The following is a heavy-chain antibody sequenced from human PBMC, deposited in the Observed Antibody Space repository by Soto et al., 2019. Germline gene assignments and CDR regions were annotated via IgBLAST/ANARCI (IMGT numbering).Heavy chain of an antibody. Sequence: PGGSLRLSCAASGFTFSNYGMHWVRQALGKGLEWVAVISYDGSNEYYVDSVKGRFTISRDNSKNTLYLQMNSLRAEYTAVYYCATVVHRSTWYRYFDYWGQGTLVTVSS. D-gene: IGHD6-13*01. V-gene: IGHV3-30*03. CDR3: ATVVHRSTWYRYFDY. J-gene: IGHJ4*02. CDR1: GFTFSNYG. CDR2: ISYDGSNE.